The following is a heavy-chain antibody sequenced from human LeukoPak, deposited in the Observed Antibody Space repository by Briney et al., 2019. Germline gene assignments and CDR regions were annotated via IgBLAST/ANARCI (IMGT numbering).Heavy chain of an antibody. CDR2: IYYSGNT. V-gene: IGHV4-59*08. J-gene: IGHJ4*02. Sequence: SETLSLTCTVSGGSISSYYWSWIRQPPGKGLEWIGSIYYSGNTYYNPSLKSRVTISVDTSKNQFSLKLSSVTAADTAVYYCARHYGSGSYSFDYWAREPWSPSPQ. CDR1: GGSISSYY. D-gene: IGHD3-10*01. CDR3: ARHYGSGSYSFDY.